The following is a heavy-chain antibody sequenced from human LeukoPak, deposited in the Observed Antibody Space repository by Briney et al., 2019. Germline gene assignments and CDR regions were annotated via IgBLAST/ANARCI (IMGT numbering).Heavy chain of an antibody. D-gene: IGHD6-19*01. J-gene: IGHJ4*02. CDR1: GGYISSSSTYY. V-gene: IGHV4-39*01. CDR3: ARSLKISSGWFHNFDY. CDR2: IYYSGST. Sequence: SETLSLTCTVSGGYISSSSTYYWGWIRQPPGKGLEWIGSIYYSGSTYYNPSLKSRVTISVDTSKNQFSLKVTSVSAADTAVYYCARSLKISSGWFHNFDYWGQGTLVTVSS.